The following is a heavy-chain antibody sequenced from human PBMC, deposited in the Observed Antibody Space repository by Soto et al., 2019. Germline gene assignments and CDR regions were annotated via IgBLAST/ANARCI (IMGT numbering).Heavy chain of an antibody. CDR1: GGTFSSYA. J-gene: IGHJ6*02. V-gene: IGHV1-69*13. Sequence: SVKVSCKASGGTFSSYAISWVRQAPGQGLEWMGGIIPIFGTANYAQKFQGRVTITADESTSTAYMELSSLRSEDTAVYYCARDKFSTGDTRGYYYRMDVWGQGTTVTVYS. CDR2: IIPIFGTA. CDR3: ARDKFSTGDTRGYYYRMDV. D-gene: IGHD4-17*01.